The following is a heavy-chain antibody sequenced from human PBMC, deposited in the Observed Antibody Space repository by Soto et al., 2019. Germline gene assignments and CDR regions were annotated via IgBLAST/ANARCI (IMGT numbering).Heavy chain of an antibody. CDR1: GSIFEDFA. CDR2: ISWNSATL. D-gene: IGHD3-22*01. Sequence: GGSLRLSCVGSGSIFEDFAMNWVRQVPGKGLEWVSGISWNSATLAYADSVKGRFIVSRDNAKNILYLQMNSMGAEDAALYYCAKDVGSYYYDTSAYLYDYWGEGTIVTVYS. V-gene: IGHV3-9*01. J-gene: IGHJ4*02. CDR3: AKDVGSYYYDTSAYLYDY.